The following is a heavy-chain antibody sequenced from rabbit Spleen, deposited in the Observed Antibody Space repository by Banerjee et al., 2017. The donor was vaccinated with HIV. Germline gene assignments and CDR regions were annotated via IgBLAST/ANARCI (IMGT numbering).Heavy chain of an antibody. CDR1: GFSFSGSSY. Sequence: QSLEESGGDRVKPGASLTLTCTASGFSFSGSSYMCWVRQAPGKGLEWIACIDTGSSGFTYFASWAKGRFTISKTSSTTVTLQMTSLTAADTATYFCARDSSSSFSSYGMDLWGPGTLVTVS. D-gene: IGHD1-1*01. CDR2: IDTGSSGFT. J-gene: IGHJ6*01. CDR3: ARDSSSSFSSYGMDL. V-gene: IGHV1S40*01.